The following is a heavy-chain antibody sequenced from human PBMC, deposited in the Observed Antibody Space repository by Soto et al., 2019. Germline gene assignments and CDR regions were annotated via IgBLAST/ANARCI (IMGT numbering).Heavy chain of an antibody. J-gene: IGHJ3*02. CDR1: GFTFSSYA. D-gene: IGHD6-19*01. Sequence: VQLVESGGGVVQPGRSLRLSCAASGFTFSSYAMSWVRQAPGKGLEWVSAISGSGGSTYYADSVKGRFTISRDNSKNTLYLQMNSLRAEDTAVYYCAKDREYSSGWYRDDAFDIWGQGTMVTVSS. CDR2: ISGSGGST. CDR3: AKDREYSSGWYRDDAFDI. V-gene: IGHV3-23*04.